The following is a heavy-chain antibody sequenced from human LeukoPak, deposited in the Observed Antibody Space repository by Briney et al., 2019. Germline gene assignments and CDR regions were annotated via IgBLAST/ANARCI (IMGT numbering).Heavy chain of an antibody. Sequence: GGSLRLSCAASGFTFSSYEMNWVRQAPGKGLGWVSYISSSGSNIYYADSVKGRFTISRDNAKNSLFLQMNSLRAEDTAVYYCARLYSSSSGRALDYWGQGTLVTVSS. J-gene: IGHJ4*02. CDR3: ARLYSSSSGRALDY. CDR2: ISSSGSNI. V-gene: IGHV3-48*03. CDR1: GFTFSSYE. D-gene: IGHD6-6*01.